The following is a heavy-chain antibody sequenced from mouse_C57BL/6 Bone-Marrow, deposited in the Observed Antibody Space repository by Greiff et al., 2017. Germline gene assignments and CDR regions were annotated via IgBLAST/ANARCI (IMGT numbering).Heavy chain of an antibody. CDR2: IYPGSGST. CDR3: ARPGTAQATYAMDY. Sequence: VQLQQSGAELVKPGASVKMSCKASGYTFTSYWITWVKQRPGQGLEWIGDIYPGSGSTNYNEKFKSKATLTVDPSSSTAYMQLSSLTSEDSAVYYCARPGTAQATYAMDYWGQGTSVTVSS. V-gene: IGHV1-55*01. J-gene: IGHJ4*01. CDR1: GYTFTSYW. D-gene: IGHD3-2*02.